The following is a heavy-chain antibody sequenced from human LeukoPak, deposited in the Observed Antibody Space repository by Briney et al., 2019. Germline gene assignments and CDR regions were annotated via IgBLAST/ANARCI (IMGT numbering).Heavy chain of an antibody. D-gene: IGHD3-22*01. J-gene: IGHJ6*02. CDR3: ARDLYYDSSGYSGTGDYYGMDV. V-gene: IGHV1-46*01. Sequence: GASVKVSCKASGYTFTSHYMHWVRQAPGQGLEWMGIINPSGGSTSYAQKFQGRVTMTRDTSTSTVYMELSSLRSEDTAVYYCARDLYYDSSGYSGTGDYYGMDVWGQGTTVTVSS. CDR2: INPSGGST. CDR1: GYTFTSHY.